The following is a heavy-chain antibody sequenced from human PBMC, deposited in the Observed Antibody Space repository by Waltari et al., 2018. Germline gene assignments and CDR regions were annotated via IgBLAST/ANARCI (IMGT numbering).Heavy chain of an antibody. CDR1: GFTFCSYW. CDR3: AREEPTGSLTFDY. Sequence: EVQLVESGGGLVQPGGSLRLSCAASGFTFCSYWMSWFRQAPGKGLEWVANIKQDGSEKYYVDAVKGRFTISRDNAKNSLYLQMNSLRAEDTAVYYCAREEPTGSLTFDYWGQGTLVTVSS. D-gene: IGHD1-1*01. V-gene: IGHV3-7*01. CDR2: IKQDGSEK. J-gene: IGHJ4*02.